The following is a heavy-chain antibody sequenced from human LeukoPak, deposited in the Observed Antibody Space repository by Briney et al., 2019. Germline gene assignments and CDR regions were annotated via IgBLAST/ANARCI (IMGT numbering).Heavy chain of an antibody. Sequence: PLASVKVSCKASGFTFTSSAMQWVQQARGQRLEWIGWIVVGSGNTNYAQKFQERVTITRDMSTSTAYMELSSLRSEDTAVYYCAASTMVRGVINGPPDYWGQGTLVTVSS. CDR3: AASTMVRGVINGPPDY. CDR2: IVVGSGNT. J-gene: IGHJ4*02. CDR1: GFTFTSSA. V-gene: IGHV1-58*02. D-gene: IGHD3-10*01.